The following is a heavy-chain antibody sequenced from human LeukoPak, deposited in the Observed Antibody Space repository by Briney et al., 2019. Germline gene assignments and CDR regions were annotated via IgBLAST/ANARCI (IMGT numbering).Heavy chain of an antibody. J-gene: IGHJ3*02. CDR2: ISAYNGNT. D-gene: IGHD3-3*01. CDR3: ARVGLGIFGVASNAFDI. Sequence: GASVKVSCKASGYTFTSYGISWVRQAPGQGLEWMGWISAYNGNTNYVQKLQGRVTMTTDTSTSTAYMELRSLRSDDTAVYYCARVGLGIFGVASNAFDIWGQGTMVTVSS. V-gene: IGHV1-18*01. CDR1: GYTFTSYG.